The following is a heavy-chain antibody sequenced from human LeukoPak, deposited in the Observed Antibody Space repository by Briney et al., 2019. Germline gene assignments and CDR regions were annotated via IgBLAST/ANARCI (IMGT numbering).Heavy chain of an antibody. CDR2: INPIFGTA. CDR3: ARDNSVGDTAWWFDP. Sequence: SVKVSCKASGGTFSSYAISWVRQAPGQGLEWMGGINPIFGTANYAQKFQGRVTMTEDTSTDTAYMELSSLRSEDTAVYYCARDNSVGDTAWWFDPWGQGTLVTVPS. D-gene: IGHD1-26*01. J-gene: IGHJ5*02. CDR1: GGTFSSYA. V-gene: IGHV1-69*06.